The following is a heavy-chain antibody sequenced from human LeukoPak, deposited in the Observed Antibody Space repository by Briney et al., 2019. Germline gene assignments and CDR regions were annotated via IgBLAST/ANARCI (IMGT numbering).Heavy chain of an antibody. D-gene: IGHD3-22*01. CDR3: ARGRKNYYDSSGYYTDAFDI. CDR2: ISAYNGNT. Sequence: ASVKVSXKASGYTFTSYGISWVRQAPGQGLEWMGWISAYNGNTNYAQKLQGRVTMTTDTSTSTAYMELRSLRSDDTAVYYCARGRKNYYDSSGYYTDAFDIWGQGTMVTVSS. J-gene: IGHJ3*02. CDR1: GYTFTSYG. V-gene: IGHV1-18*01.